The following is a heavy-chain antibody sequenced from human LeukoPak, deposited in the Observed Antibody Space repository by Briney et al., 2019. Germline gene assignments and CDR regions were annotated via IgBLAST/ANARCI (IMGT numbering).Heavy chain of an antibody. CDR3: ARVTSTESYYFDY. CDR2: IYYSGST. V-gene: IGHV4-39*07. D-gene: IGHD2-2*01. CDR1: GGSISSSSYY. J-gene: IGHJ4*02. Sequence: PSETLSLTCTVSGGSISSSSYYWGWLRQPPGKGLEWIGSIYYSGSTYYNPSLKSRVTISVDTSKNQFSLKLRSVTAADTAVYYCARVTSTESYYFDYWGQGTLVTVSS.